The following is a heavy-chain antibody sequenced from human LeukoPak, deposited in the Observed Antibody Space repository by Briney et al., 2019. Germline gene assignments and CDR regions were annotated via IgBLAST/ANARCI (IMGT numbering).Heavy chain of an antibody. Sequence: GGSLRLSCAASGFTFSRYWMHWVRQAPGKGLVWVSRINSDGSSTRYGDSVKGRFTIPRDNAKNTLYLQMNSLRAEDTAVYYCARDYYDSSGYYGWGQGTLVTVSS. J-gene: IGHJ4*02. V-gene: IGHV3-74*01. D-gene: IGHD3-22*01. CDR3: ARDYYDSSGYYG. CDR1: GFTFSRYW. CDR2: INSDGSST.